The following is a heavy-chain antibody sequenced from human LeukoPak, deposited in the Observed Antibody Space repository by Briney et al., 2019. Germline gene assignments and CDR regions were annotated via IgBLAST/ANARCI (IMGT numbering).Heavy chain of an antibody. CDR2: IYSGGNT. V-gene: IGHV3-66*01. CDR3: ARKTDSGGQGDY. CDR1: GGSISSSNW. D-gene: IGHD3-22*01. J-gene: IGHJ4*02. Sequence: GTLSLTCAVSGGSISSSNWWSWVRQPPGKGLECVSVIYSGGNTYYADSVEGRFTISRDNSKNTLYLQMNSLRAEDTAVYYCARKTDSGGQGDYWGPGTLVTVSS.